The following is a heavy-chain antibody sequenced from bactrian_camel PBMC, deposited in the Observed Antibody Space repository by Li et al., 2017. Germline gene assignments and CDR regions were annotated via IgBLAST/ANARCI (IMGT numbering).Heavy chain of an antibody. J-gene: IGHJ4*01. CDR2: IYTGTGGET. CDR3: AASNSYSVCSAIRYINY. V-gene: IGHV3S1*01. CDR1: DYISKRRC. D-gene: IGHD4*01. Sequence: HVQLVESGGGSVQAGGSLRLACPASDYISKRRCVGWFRQTPGMEREEREGVAVIYTGTGGETKYADSVKGRFTIVEDHGNNTLYLQMNSLKPDDTATYYCAASNSYSVCSAIRYINYWGQGTQVTVS.